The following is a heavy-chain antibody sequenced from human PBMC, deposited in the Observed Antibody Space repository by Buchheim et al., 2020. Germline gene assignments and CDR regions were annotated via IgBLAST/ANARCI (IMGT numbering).Heavy chain of an antibody. V-gene: IGHV4-34*01. CDR2: INHSGST. D-gene: IGHD3-9*01. J-gene: IGHJ4*02. CDR1: GGSFSGYY. Sequence: QVQLQQWGAGLLKPSETLSLTCAVFGGSFSGYYWSWIRQPPGKGLEWIGEINHSGSTNYNPSLKSRVTISVDTSKNQFSLKLSSVTAADTAVYYCARGKRYFDWLLFDYWGQGTL. CDR3: ARGKRYFDWLLFDY.